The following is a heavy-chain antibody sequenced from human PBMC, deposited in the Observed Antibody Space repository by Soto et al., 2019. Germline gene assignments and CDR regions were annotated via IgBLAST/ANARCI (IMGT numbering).Heavy chain of an antibody. J-gene: IGHJ4*02. D-gene: IGHD4-17*01. CDR2: ISHSGDT. Sequence: SETLSLTCIVSGDSISSGRSYWTWIRQHPGKGLEWIGYISHSGDTHYNPSLKSRIIISADTSENQFSLKLSSVTAADTAVYYCAVTTVTAPKKDYWGQGTLVTVSS. CDR1: GDSISSGRSY. CDR3: AVTTVTAPKKDY. V-gene: IGHV4-31*03.